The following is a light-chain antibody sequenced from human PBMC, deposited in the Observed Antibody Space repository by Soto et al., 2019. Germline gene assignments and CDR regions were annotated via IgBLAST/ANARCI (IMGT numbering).Light chain of an antibody. V-gene: IGKV3-20*01. Sequence: TLCSPVSQSDKNNYLAWYQQKPGQPPRLLISWASGRATGIPDRFIGCGSGTAFALALRCLEPADLAVYYCQQSSNLPLTFGGGTKVDIK. CDR3: QQSSNLPLT. CDR2: WAS. J-gene: IGKJ4*01. CDR1: QSDKNNY.